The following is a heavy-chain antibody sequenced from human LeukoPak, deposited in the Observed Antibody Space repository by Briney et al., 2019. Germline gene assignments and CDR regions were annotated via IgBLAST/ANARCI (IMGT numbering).Heavy chain of an antibody. Sequence: GSLRLSCAASGFIFSNYALHWVRQAPAKGLEWVAVTSYDGSNACYADAVKGRFTISRDNSKNTLYLQMNSLGVDDTAVYYCANDRGSGWSSIDYWGQGTLVTVSS. CDR3: ANDRGSGWSSIDY. D-gene: IGHD6-19*01. CDR2: TSYDGSNA. J-gene: IGHJ4*02. CDR1: GFIFSNYA. V-gene: IGHV3-30*01.